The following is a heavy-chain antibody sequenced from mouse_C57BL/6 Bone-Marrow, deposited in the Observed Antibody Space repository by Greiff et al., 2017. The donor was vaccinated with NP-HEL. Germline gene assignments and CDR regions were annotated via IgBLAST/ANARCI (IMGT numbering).Heavy chain of an antibody. Sequence: QVQLKESGPGLVAPSQSLSITCTVSGFSLTSYGVHWVRQPPGKGLEWLVVIWSDGSTTYNSALKSRLSISKDNSKSQVFLKMNSLQTDDTAMYYCASNYYGPYYYAMDYWGQGTSVTVSS. CDR1: GFSLTSYG. V-gene: IGHV2-6*03. CDR3: ASNYYGPYYYAMDY. D-gene: IGHD1-1*01. CDR2: IWSDGST. J-gene: IGHJ4*01.